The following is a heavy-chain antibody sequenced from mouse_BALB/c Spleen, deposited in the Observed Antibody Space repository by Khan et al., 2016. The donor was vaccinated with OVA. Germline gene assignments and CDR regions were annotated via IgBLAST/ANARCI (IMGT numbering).Heavy chain of an antibody. J-gene: IGHJ3*01. Sequence: QIQLVQSGPELKKPGETVKISCKASGYTFTNYGMNWVKQAPGKGLKWMGWINTNTGEPTYAEEFKGRFAFSLETSASTAYLQINNLKNEDTATYFCARGNYYGRNSWFGYWGQGTLVTVAA. V-gene: IGHV9-3*02. CDR1: GYTFTNYG. CDR2: INTNTGEP. D-gene: IGHD1-1*01. CDR3: ARGNYYGRNSWFGY.